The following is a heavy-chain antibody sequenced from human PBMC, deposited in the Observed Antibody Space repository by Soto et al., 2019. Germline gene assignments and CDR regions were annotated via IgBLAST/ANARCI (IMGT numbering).Heavy chain of an antibody. V-gene: IGHV3-53*05. Sequence: GGSLRLSCAASDFTLSYNYMSWVRQAPGKGLEWVSIIYSGGPTYYTESVKGRFTISRDNSKNTLYLQMNSLRPEDTAMYYCAREHGCYGDTRGYCLHRGPGTLVTSAS. CDR3: AREHGCYGDTRGYCLH. D-gene: IGHD5-12*01. CDR2: IYSGGPT. CDR1: DFTLSYNY. J-gene: IGHJ1*01.